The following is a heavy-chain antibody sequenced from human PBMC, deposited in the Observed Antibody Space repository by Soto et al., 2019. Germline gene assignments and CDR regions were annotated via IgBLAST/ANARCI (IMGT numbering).Heavy chain of an antibody. CDR1: GGSISTYY. CDR2: LYYGGST. V-gene: IGHV4-59*01. Sequence: SETLSLTCTVSGGSISTYYWNWIRQPPGKGLEWIGYLYYGGSTNYNPSLESRVTISLDTSKNQVSLKLSSVTAADTAVYYCARGRDDYNGWYVDLWGRGSLVTVSS. J-gene: IGHJ2*01. D-gene: IGHD4-4*01. CDR3: ARGRDDYNGWYVDL.